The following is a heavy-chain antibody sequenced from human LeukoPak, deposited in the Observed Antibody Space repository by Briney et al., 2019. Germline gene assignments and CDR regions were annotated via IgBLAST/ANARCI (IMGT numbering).Heavy chain of an antibody. V-gene: IGHV3-21*01. D-gene: IGHD6-19*01. CDR1: GFTFSSYS. J-gene: IGHJ4*02. Sequence: GGSLRLSCAASGFTFSSYSMNWVRQAPGKGLEWVSSISSSYNYIYYTDSVKGRFTISRDNAKNSLYLQMNSLRAEDTAVYYCARGIAVAGTIDYWGQGTLVTVSS. CDR3: ARGIAVAGTIDY. CDR2: ISSSYNYI.